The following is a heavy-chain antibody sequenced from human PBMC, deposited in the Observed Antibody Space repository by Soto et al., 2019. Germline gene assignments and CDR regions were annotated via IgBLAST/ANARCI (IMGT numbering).Heavy chain of an antibody. D-gene: IGHD5-12*01. CDR1: GFTFSSYA. CDR2: ISYDGSNK. CDR3: PRGRDGYHDAFDI. J-gene: IGHJ3*02. V-gene: IGHV3-30-3*01. Sequence: QVQLVESGGGVVQPGRSLRLSCAASGFTFSSYAMHWVRQAPGKGLEWVAVISYDGSNKYYADSVKGRFTISRDNSKNTLYLQMNSLRAEDTAVYYCPRGRDGYHDAFDIWGQGTMVTVSS.